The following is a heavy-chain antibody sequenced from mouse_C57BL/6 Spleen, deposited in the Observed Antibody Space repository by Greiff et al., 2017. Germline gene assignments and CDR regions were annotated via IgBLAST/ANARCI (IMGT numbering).Heavy chain of an antibody. J-gene: IGHJ3*01. CDR2: FHPYNDDT. Sequence: VHLVESGAELVKPGASVKMSCKASGYTFTTYPIEWMKQNHGKSLEWIGNFHPYNDDTKYNEKFKGKATLTVEKSSSTVYLELSRLTSDDSAVYYCARDYDYDGTFAYWGQGTLVTVSA. CDR3: ARDYDYDGTFAY. D-gene: IGHD2-4*01. V-gene: IGHV1-47*01. CDR1: GYTFTTYP.